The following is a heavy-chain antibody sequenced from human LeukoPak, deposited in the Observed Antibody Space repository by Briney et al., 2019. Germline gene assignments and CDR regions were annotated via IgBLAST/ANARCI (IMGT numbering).Heavy chain of an antibody. CDR2: INPNSGDT. D-gene: IGHD1-26*01. V-gene: IGHV1-2*02. J-gene: IGHJ4*02. CDR1: GYTFTGYY. Sequence: ASVKVSCKASGYTFTGYYMHWVRQAPGQGLEWMGWINPNSGDTNYAQKFQGRVTMARDTSINTVYMQLSRLRSDDTAVYYCATGAASYYGDWGQGTLVTVSS. CDR3: ATGAASYYGD.